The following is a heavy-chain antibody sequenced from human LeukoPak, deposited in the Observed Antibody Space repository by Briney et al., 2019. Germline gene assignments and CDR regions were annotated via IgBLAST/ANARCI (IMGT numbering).Heavy chain of an antibody. CDR3: ARHLSGVTGYTYGRGIDY. V-gene: IGHV3-21*01. Sequence: PGGSLRLSCAASGFTFSSYSMNWVRQAPGKGLEWVSSINSSSSYIYYADSVKGRFTISRDNAKTSLYLQMISLRAEDTAVYYCARHLSGVTGYTYGRGIDYWGQGTLVTVSS. CDR1: GFTFSSYS. D-gene: IGHD5-18*01. J-gene: IGHJ4*02. CDR2: INSSSSYI.